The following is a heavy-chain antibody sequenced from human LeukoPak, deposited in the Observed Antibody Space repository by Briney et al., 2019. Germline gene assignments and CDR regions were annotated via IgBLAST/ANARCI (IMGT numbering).Heavy chain of an antibody. CDR1: GGSISSSNW. V-gene: IGHV4-4*02. J-gene: IGHJ6*03. Sequence: SETLSLTCAVSGGSISSSNWWSWVRQPPGKGLEWIGEIYHSGSTNYNPSLKSRVTISVDKSKNQFSLKLSSVTAADTAVYYCARAGTVTTSYYYYYYMDVWGKGTTVTISS. D-gene: IGHD4-17*01. CDR3: ARAGTVTTSYYYYYYMDV. CDR2: IYHSGST.